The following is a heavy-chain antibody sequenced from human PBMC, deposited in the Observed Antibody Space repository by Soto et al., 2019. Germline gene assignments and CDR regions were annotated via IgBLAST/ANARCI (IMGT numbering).Heavy chain of an antibody. CDR1: GYTFTSYG. Sequence: ASVKVSCKASGYTFTSYGISWVRQAPGQGLEWMGWISAYNGNTNYAQKLQGRVTMTTDTSTSTAYMELRSLRSVDTAVYYFVIDWVPEYCSSTSCYLRFDYWGQGTLVTVSS. V-gene: IGHV1-18*01. CDR2: ISAYNGNT. CDR3: VIDWVPEYCSSTSCYLRFDY. D-gene: IGHD2-2*01. J-gene: IGHJ4*02.